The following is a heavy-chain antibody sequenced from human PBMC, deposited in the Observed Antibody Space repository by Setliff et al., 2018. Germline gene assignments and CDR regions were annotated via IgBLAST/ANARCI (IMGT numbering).Heavy chain of an antibody. V-gene: IGHV3-23*01. Sequence: PGGSLRLSCAASGFTFSASTMSWVRQAPGKGLEWVSAMSASGTSTYHADSVKGRFTISGDNSKNTLYLQMNSLRAEDTAVYFCAKSPVAYCSGAVCYPFDYWGQGTLVTVSS. CDR2: MSASGTST. CDR3: AKSPVAYCSGAVCYPFDY. J-gene: IGHJ4*02. CDR1: GFTFSAST. D-gene: IGHD2-8*02.